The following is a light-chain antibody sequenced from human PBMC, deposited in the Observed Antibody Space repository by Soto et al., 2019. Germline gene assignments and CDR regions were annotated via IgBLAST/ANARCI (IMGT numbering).Light chain of an antibody. CDR2: GAS. J-gene: IGKJ1*01. Sequence: EVVLTQSPGTLSLSPGERATLSCRSSQSLRRNYIAWSQQRPGRDTRLLIYGASSRDTGIPDRVSGGGSGTEVFPTISSLQSEDFAVYHRQQYDSWPRTFGQGTKVDIK. CDR1: QSLRRNY. V-gene: IGKV3-20*01. CDR3: QQYDSWPRT.